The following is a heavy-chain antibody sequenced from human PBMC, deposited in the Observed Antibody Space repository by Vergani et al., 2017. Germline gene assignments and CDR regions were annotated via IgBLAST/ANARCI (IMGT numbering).Heavy chain of an antibody. J-gene: IGHJ6*04. V-gene: IGHV4-61*02. CDR1: GGSISSGSYY. D-gene: IGHD3-10*01. Sequence: QVQLQESGPGLVKPSQTLSLTCTVSGGSISSGSYYWSWIRQPAGKGLEWIGRIYTSGSTNYNPSLKSRVTISVDTSKNQFSLKLSSVTAADTAVYYCARDFRGDYYGSGGYGVWGKGTTVTVSS. CDR2: IYTSGST. CDR3: ARDFRGDYYGSGGYGV.